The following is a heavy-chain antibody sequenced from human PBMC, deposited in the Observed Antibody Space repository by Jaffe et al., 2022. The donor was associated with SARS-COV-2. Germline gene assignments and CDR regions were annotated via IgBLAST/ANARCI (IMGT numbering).Heavy chain of an antibody. J-gene: IGHJ4*02. D-gene: IGHD3-16*01. Sequence: EVQLVESGGGLVQPGGSLRLSCAASGFSFSNYWIHWVRQAPGKGLVWVSRIDSDGTNTNYADSVKGRFTISRDNAKNTLYLQMNSLRAEDTAVYYCARGGIGGLFDYWGQGTLVTVSS. CDR2: IDSDGTNT. CDR1: GFSFSNYW. CDR3: ARGGIGGLFDY. V-gene: IGHV3-74*01.